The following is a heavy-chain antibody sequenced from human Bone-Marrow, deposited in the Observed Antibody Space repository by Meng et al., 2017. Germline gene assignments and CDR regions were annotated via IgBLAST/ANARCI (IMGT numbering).Heavy chain of an antibody. V-gene: IGHV5-51*01. CDR2: IYPGDSDT. J-gene: IGHJ4*02. D-gene: IGHD3-22*01. CDR1: GYSFTSYW. CDR3: AMTLTYYYDSSGYYYPYYFDY. Sequence: KVSCKGSGYSFTSYWIGWVRQMPGKGLEWMGIIYPGDSDTRYSPSFQGQVTISADKSISTAYLQWSSLKASDTAMYYCAMTLTYYYDSSGYYYPYYFDYWGQGTLVTVSS.